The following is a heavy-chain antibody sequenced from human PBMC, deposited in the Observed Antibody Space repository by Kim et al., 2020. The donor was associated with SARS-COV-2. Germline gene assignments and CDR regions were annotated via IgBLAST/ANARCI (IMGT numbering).Heavy chain of an antibody. Sequence: GGSLRLSCAASGFTFSNAWMSWVRQAPGKGLEWVGRIKSKTDGGTTDYAAPVKGRFTISRDDSKNTLYLQMNSLKTEDTAVYYCTTGDDFWSGFPDFDYWGQGTLVTVSS. D-gene: IGHD3-3*01. CDR2: IKSKTDGGTT. CDR3: TTGDDFWSGFPDFDY. V-gene: IGHV3-15*01. J-gene: IGHJ4*02. CDR1: GFTFSNAW.